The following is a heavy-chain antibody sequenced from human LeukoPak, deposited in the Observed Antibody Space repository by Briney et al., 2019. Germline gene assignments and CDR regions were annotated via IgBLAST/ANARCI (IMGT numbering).Heavy chain of an antibody. V-gene: IGHV4-31*03. D-gene: IGHD3-22*01. J-gene: IGHJ5*02. CDR3: AREARDYYDSPSWFDP. CDR2: IYYSGST. Sequence: SETLSLTCTVSGGSISSDDYYWSWIRQHPGKGLEWIGYIYYSGSTYYHPSLKSRVTISVDTSKNQFSLRPSSVTAADTAVYYCAREARDYYDSPSWFDPWGQGILVTVSS. CDR1: GGSISSDDYY.